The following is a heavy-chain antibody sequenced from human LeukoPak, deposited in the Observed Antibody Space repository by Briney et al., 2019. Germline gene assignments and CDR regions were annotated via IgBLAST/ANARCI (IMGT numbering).Heavy chain of an antibody. CDR3: ARETHYDILTGYYGPGYFDL. CDR2: IYYSRST. CDR1: GGSISSYY. D-gene: IGHD3-9*01. V-gene: IGHV4-59*08. J-gene: IGHJ2*01. Sequence: SETLSLTCTVSGGSISSYYWSWIRQPPGKGLEWIGYIYYSRSTNHNPSLKSRVTISVDTSKNQFSLKLSSVTAADTAVYYCARETHYDILTGYYGPGYFDLWGRGTLVTVSS.